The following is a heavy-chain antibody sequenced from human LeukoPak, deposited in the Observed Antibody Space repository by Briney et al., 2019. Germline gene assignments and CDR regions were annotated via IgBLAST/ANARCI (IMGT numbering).Heavy chain of an antibody. CDR3: ARLGSVFNSGVPFGWGMDV. J-gene: IGHJ6*02. V-gene: IGHV4-4*02. CDR1: GGSISSSNW. D-gene: IGHD2-8*01. Sequence: SETLSLTCAVSGGSISSSNWWSWVRQPPGKGLEWIGEIYHSGSTNYNPSLKSRVTISVDTSKNQFSLKLSSVTAADTAVYYCARLGSVFNSGVPFGWGMDVWGQGTTVTVSS. CDR2: IYHSGST.